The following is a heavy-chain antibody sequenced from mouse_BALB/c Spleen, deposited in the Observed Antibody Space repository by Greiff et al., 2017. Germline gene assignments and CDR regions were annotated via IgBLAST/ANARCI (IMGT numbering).Heavy chain of an antibody. CDR2: ISYSGST. Sequence: EVQRVESGPGLVKPSQSLSLTCTVTGYSITSYYAWNWIRQFPGNQLEWMGYISYSGSTSYNPSLKSRISITRDTSKNQFFLQLNSVTTEDTATYYCAYYDYDKGFAYWGQGTLVTVSA. V-gene: IGHV3-2*02. D-gene: IGHD2-4*01. J-gene: IGHJ3*01. CDR1: GYSITSYYA. CDR3: AYYDYDKGFAY.